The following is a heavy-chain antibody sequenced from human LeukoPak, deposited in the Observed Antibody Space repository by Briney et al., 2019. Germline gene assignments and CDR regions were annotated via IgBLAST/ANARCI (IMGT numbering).Heavy chain of an antibody. J-gene: IGHJ5*02. CDR2: LYTSGST. CDR3: ARESQAVAGDNWFDP. CDR1: GGSISSGSSY. Sequence: SQTLSLTCAVSGGSISSGSSYWSWIRQPAGKGLEWIGRLYTSGSTNYNPSLKSRVTISVDTSKNQFSLKLSSVTAADTAVYYCARESQAVAGDNWFDPWGQGTLVTVSS. V-gene: IGHV4-61*02. D-gene: IGHD6-19*01.